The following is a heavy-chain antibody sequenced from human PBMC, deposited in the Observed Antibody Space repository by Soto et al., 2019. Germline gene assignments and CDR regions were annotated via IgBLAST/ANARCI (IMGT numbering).Heavy chain of an antibody. CDR1: RFTFSSYA. CDR3: AKDRPISTTGRYYYGMDV. D-gene: IGHD1-1*01. V-gene: IGHV3-23*01. J-gene: IGHJ6*02. Sequence: PGGCMRLSCAASRFTFSSYAMGCVRQAPEKWLERVSAISGSSGRTYYADPVKGRFNISRDNSKNKLYLQMNSLRAEDTAVYYCAKDRPISTTGRYYYGMDVWGQRTTVTVSS. CDR2: ISGSSGRT.